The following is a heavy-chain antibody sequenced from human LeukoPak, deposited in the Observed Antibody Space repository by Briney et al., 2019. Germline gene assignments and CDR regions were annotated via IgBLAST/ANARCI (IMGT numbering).Heavy chain of an antibody. CDR2: INHSGST. V-gene: IGHV4-34*01. D-gene: IGHD1-14*01. CDR3: ARGGRRRDFDY. Sequence: SETLSLTCAVYGGSFSGYYWSWIRHPPGKGLEWIGEINHSGSTNYNPSLKSRVTISVDTSKNQFSLKLSSVTAADTAVYYCARGGRRRDFDYWGQGTLVTVSS. J-gene: IGHJ4*02. CDR1: GGSFSGYY.